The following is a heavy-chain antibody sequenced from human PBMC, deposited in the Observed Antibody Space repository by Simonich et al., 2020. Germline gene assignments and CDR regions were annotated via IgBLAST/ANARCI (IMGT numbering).Heavy chain of an antibody. D-gene: IGHD3-10*01. J-gene: IGHJ4*02. CDR1: GYTFTGYY. CDR3: ARWPSIPASYGSGSYFDY. CDR2: INPNRGGT. V-gene: IGHV1-2*02. Sequence: QVQLVQSGAEVKKPGASVKVSCKASGYTFTGYYMHWVRQAPGQGLEWMGRINPNRGGTNYAQKFQGRATMTRDTSISTAYMERSRLRSDDTAVYYCARWPSIPASYGSGSYFDYWGQGTLVTVSS.